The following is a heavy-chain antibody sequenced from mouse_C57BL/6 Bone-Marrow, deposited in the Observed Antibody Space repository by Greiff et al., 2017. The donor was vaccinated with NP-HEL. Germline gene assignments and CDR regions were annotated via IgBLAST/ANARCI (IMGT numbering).Heavy chain of an antibody. CDR3: ARTLYDGYYD. CDR1: GYAFSSSW. Sequence: QVQLQQSGPELVKPGASVKISCKASGYAFSSSWMNWVKQRPGKGLEWIGRIYPGDGDTNYNGKFKGKATLTADKSSSTAYMQLSSLTSEDSAVYFCARTLYDGYYDWGQGTTLTVSS. V-gene: IGHV1-82*01. CDR2: IYPGDGDT. J-gene: IGHJ2*01. D-gene: IGHD2-3*01.